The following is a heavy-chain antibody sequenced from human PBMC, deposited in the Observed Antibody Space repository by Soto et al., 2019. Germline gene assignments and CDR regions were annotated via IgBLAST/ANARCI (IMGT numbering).Heavy chain of an antibody. D-gene: IGHD3-10*01. J-gene: IGHJ6*02. CDR3: AREAGSGSYRDYAMDV. CDR1: GGTFSSYT. Sequence: QVQLVQSGAEVKKPGSSVKVSCKASGGTFSSYTITWVRQAPGQGLEWMGGIIPIFGTANYAQKFQGRVTITADETTRTAYMELSSRRSEDTAVYSCAREAGSGSYRDYAMDVRGQGTTVTVSS. CDR2: IIPIFGTA. V-gene: IGHV1-69*12.